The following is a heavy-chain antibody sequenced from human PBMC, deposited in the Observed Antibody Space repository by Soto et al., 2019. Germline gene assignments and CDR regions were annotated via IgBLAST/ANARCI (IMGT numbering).Heavy chain of an antibody. CDR3: ARGPIVWGNSGSPYVYFDY. CDR2: IYYSGST. V-gene: IGHV4-59*01. Sequence: NPSETLSLTCTVSGGSISSYYWSWIRQPPGKGLEWIGYIYYSGSTNYNPSLKSRVTISVDTSKNQFSLKLSSVTAADTAVYYCARGPIVWGNSGSPYVYFDYWGQGTLVTVSS. J-gene: IGHJ4*02. CDR1: GGSISSYY. D-gene: IGHD3-10*01.